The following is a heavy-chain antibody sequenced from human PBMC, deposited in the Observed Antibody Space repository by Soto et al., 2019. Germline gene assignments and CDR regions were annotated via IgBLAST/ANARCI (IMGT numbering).Heavy chain of an antibody. CDR3: ARARYSGSYYGFDY. J-gene: IGHJ4*02. Sequence: GGSLRLSCAASGFTFSSYSMNWVRQAPGKGLEWVSSISSSSSYIYYADSVKGRFTISRDNAKNSLYLQMNSLRAEDTAVDYCARARYSGSYYGFDYWGQGTLVTVSS. V-gene: IGHV3-21*01. CDR1: GFTFSSYS. D-gene: IGHD1-26*01. CDR2: ISSSSSYI.